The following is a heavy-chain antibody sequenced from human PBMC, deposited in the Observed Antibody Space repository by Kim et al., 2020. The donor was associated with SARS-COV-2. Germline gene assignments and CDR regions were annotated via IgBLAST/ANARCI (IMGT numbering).Heavy chain of an antibody. J-gene: IGHJ4*02. CDR1: GDSINSFY. Sequence: SETLSLTCSVSGDSINSFYWSWIRQPPGNGLEWIGYIYSSGRTQYNPSLNSRVNMSVDMSKNQFSLKMSSVTFADSAMYYCARDRVASGSHHHDHWGQG. CDR2: IYSSGRT. D-gene: IGHD3-10*01. V-gene: IGHV4-59*01. CDR3: ARDRVASGSHHHDH.